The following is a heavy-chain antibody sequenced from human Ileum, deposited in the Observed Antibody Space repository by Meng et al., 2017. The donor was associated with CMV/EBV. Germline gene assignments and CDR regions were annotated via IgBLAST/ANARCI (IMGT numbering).Heavy chain of an antibody. CDR3: ASTTTTCCPR. CDR1: ELTISGNW. D-gene: IGHD1-1*01. Sequence: LYREGSELTISGNWKKRVSKDGGKGMERVKSNNSEGSRRSYEDSVKGRFAIFRDNAKNTLYLQMNGLTAEDTAVYYCASTTTTCCPRWGRGTLVTVSS. J-gene: IGHJ1*01. CDR2: NNSEGSRR. V-gene: IGHV3-74*01.